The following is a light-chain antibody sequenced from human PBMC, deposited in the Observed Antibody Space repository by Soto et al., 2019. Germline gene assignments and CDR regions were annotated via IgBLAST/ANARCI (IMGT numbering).Light chain of an antibody. CDR3: SSYTGSSTPLV. CDR2: DVS. CDR1: SSDVGGYNY. J-gene: IGLJ2*01. V-gene: IGLV2-14*01. Sequence: QSALTQPASVSGSPGQSITISCTGTSSDVGGYNYVSWYQQHPGKAPKLMIYDVSNRPLGVSNRFSGSKSGNTASLTISGLQAEDEADYYCSSYTGSSTPLVFGGGTKVTVL.